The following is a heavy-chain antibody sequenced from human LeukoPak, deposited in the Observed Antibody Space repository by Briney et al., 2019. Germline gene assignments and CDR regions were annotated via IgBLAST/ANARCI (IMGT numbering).Heavy chain of an antibody. J-gene: IGHJ4*02. CDR1: GFTYSSYG. CDR2: IWYDGSNK. CDR3: ARDGQLWPHGFDY. Sequence: GGSLRLSCAASGFTYSSYGMHWVRQAPGKGLEWVAFIWYDGSNKYYADSVKGRFTISRDNSKNKLYLQMNSLRAEDTAVYYCARDGQLWPHGFDYWGQGTLVTVSS. V-gene: IGHV3-33*01. D-gene: IGHD5-18*01.